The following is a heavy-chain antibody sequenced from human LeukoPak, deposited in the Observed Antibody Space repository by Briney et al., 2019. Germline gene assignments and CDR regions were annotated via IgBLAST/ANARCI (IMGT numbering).Heavy chain of an antibody. D-gene: IGHD3-10*01. J-gene: IGHJ4*02. V-gene: IGHV4-59*01. CDR3: ARGTKGDSFGY. Sequence: SETLSLTCTVSGGSISSYYWSWIRQPPGKGLEWIGYIYYSGSTSYNPSLKSRVTISVDTSKNQFSLKLSSVTAADTAVYYCARGTKGDSFGYWGQGTLVTVSS. CDR1: GGSISSYY. CDR2: IYYSGST.